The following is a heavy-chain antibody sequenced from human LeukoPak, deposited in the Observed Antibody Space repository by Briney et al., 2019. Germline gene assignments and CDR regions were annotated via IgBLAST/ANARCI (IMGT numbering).Heavy chain of an antibody. V-gene: IGHV4-59*08. CDR1: GGSISIYY. Sequence: PSETLSLTCTVSGGSISIYYWSWIRQPPGKGLEWIGYIYYSGSTNYNPSLKGRVTISVDTSKNQFSLKLSSVTAADTAVYYCARAYCGGDCSFDYWGQGTLVTVSS. J-gene: IGHJ4*02. CDR2: IYYSGST. D-gene: IGHD2-21*02. CDR3: ARAYCGGDCSFDY.